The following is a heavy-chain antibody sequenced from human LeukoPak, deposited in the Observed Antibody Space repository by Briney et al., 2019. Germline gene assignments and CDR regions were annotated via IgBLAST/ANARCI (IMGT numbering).Heavy chain of an antibody. D-gene: IGHD3-3*01. CDR1: GFTFSSYA. CDR3: ASLGGKYYDFWSGYYFDDAFDI. J-gene: IGHJ3*02. Sequence: GGSLRLSCAASGFTFSSYAMSWVRQAPGEGLEWVSAVSGSGRSTYYADSVKGRFTISRDNAKNSLYLQMNSLRAEDTAVYYCASLGGKYYDFWSGYYFDDAFDIWGQGTMVTVSS. V-gene: IGHV3-23*01. CDR2: VSGSGRST.